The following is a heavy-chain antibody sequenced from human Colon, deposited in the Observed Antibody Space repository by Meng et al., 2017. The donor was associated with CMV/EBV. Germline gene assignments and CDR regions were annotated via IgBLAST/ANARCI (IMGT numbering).Heavy chain of an antibody. CDR2: ISEDGSHV. CDR1: GFNFNNYV. Sequence: EVQVVESGGGLVQPGGSLRLSCVASGFNFNNYVLHWVRQAPGKGLVWVSRISEDGSHVTYADSVKGRFTVSRDNAKNTVYLQIHSLSVEDTAVYYCARDRDWLFIDYWGQGTLVTVSS. J-gene: IGHJ4*02. V-gene: IGHV3-74*03. D-gene: IGHD3-9*01. CDR3: ARDRDWLFIDY.